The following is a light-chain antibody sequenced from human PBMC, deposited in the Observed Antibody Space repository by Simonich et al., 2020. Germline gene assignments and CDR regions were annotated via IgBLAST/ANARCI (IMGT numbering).Light chain of an antibody. Sequence: QSALTQPASVSGSPGQSITISCTGTSSDVGGYNYVSWYQQHPGKAPKLMIYDVSNRPSGVSKRFSGSKSCNTASLTISGLQAEDEADYYCSSYTSSSTRVFGGGTKLTVL. J-gene: IGLJ3*02. CDR3: SSYTSSSTRV. CDR1: SSDVGGYNY. V-gene: IGLV2-14*03. CDR2: DVS.